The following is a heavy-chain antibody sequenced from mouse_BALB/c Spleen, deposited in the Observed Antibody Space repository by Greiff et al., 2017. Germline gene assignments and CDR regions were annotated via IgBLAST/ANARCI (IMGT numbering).Heavy chain of an antibody. CDR3: ARDYGSSPWFAY. CDR2: IHYSGST. D-gene: IGHD1-1*01. J-gene: IGHJ3*01. Sequence: EVKVEESGPDLVKPSQSLSLTCTVTGYSITSCYSWHWIRQFPGNQLEWMGYIHYSGSTNYNPSLKSRISITRDTSKNQFFLQLNSVTTEDTATYYCARDYGSSPWFAYWGQGTLVTVSA. V-gene: IGHV3-1*02. CDR1: GYSITSCYS.